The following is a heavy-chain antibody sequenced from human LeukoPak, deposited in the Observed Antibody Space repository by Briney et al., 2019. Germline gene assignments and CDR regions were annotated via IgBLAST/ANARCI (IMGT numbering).Heavy chain of an antibody. V-gene: IGHV3-11*04. J-gene: IGHJ6*03. D-gene: IGHD3-22*01. CDR3: ARVATHYDSSGYSKYYYYYYVDV. CDR1: GFTFSDYY. CDR2: ISSSGSTI. Sequence: GGSLRLSWAASGFTFSDYYMSWIRQAPGKGLEWVSYISSSGSTIYYADSVKGRFTISRDNAKNSLYLQMNSLRAEDTAVYYCARVATHYDSSGYSKYYYYYYVDVWGKGTTVTVSS.